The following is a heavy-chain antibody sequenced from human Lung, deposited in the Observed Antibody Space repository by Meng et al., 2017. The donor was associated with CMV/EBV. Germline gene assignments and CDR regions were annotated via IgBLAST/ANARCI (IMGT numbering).Heavy chain of an antibody. Sequence: SETLSLXXAVYGGSFSGYYWSWISQRPRKGLEWIGVINHSGSTNYNPSLTSRVNISVDTSKNQFSLKLKFVTAADTAVYDCARTTYDFCSGIDYYYYYGMDVWGQGTTVTVSS. CDR1: GGSFSGYY. CDR3: ARTTYDFCSGIDYYYYYGMDV. V-gene: IGHV4-34*01. D-gene: IGHD3-3*01. CDR2: INHSGST. J-gene: IGHJ6*02.